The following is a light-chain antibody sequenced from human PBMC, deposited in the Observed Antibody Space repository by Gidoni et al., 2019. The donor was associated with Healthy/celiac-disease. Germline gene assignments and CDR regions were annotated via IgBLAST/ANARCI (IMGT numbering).Light chain of an antibody. V-gene: IGKV3-20*01. J-gene: IGKJ1*01. CDR1: QSVSSSN. Sequence: EIVFTQSPGTLSLSPGERATLSCRSRQSVSSSNLAWYQQKPGQAPRLLSYGASSRATGIPDRFSGSGSGTDFTLTISRLEPEDFAVYYCQQYGSSPPWTFGQGTKVEIK. CDR2: GAS. CDR3: QQYGSSPPWT.